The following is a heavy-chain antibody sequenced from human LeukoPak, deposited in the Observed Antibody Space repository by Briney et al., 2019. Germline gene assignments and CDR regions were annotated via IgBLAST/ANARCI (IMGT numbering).Heavy chain of an antibody. D-gene: IGHD3-22*01. V-gene: IGHV1-69*13. CDR1: GGTFSRFT. CDR2: ITPIFGTA. Sequence: SVKVSCTASGGTFSRFTISWVRQAPGQGFEWMGGITPIFGTANFAQKFQGRVSITADESTSTAFMELSSLRSEDTAVYYCAREWGLESSGYYYAYWGQGTLVTVSS. J-gene: IGHJ4*02. CDR3: AREWGLESSGYYYAY.